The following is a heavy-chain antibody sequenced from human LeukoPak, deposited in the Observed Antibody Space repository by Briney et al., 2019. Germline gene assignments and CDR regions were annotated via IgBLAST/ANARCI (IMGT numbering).Heavy chain of an antibody. J-gene: IGHJ6*03. CDR3: ARVAPYYYYMDV. CDR2: IYYSGST. CDR1: GGSIRSSSYY. V-gene: IGHV4-39*07. Sequence: SETLSLTCTVSGGSIRSSSYYWGWIRQPPGKGLEWIGNIYYSGSTYYNPSLKSRVTISVDTSKNQFSLKLSSVTAADTAVYYCARVAPYYYYMDVWGKGTTVTISS.